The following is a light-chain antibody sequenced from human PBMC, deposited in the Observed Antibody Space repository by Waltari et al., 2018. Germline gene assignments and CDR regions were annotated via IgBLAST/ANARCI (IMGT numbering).Light chain of an antibody. CDR2: DVS. CDR3: CSYTGTYTHWV. CDR1: SNDVGAYNY. V-gene: IGLV2-11*01. J-gene: IGLJ3*02. Sequence: QSALTQPRSVSGSPGQSVTIPCTGTSNDVGAYNYVPWHQQHPCNAPELMIYDVSKRPSGVPDRCSASKSGNTASLTISGLQAEDEADYYCCSYTGTYTHWVFGGGTKLTVL.